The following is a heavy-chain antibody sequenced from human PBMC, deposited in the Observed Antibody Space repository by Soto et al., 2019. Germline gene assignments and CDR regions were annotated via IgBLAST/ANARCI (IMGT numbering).Heavy chain of an antibody. CDR2: IHYSETI. Sequence: QVQLQESGPGLVKASQTLSLTCTVSGASVNSGDYYWSWVRQPPGRGLEWIGYIHYSETIYYNSSLKSRVQILVETFTNQFSLEVSSVTAADTAVYYCARAHRYYDYPDIWGQGTTVTVSS. J-gene: IGHJ3*02. V-gene: IGHV4-30-4*01. D-gene: IGHD3-22*01. CDR1: GASVNSGDYY. CDR3: ARAHRYYDYPDI.